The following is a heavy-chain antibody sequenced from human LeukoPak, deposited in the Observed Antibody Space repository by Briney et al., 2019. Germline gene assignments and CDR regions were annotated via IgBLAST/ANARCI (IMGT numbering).Heavy chain of an antibody. V-gene: IGHV3-23*01. J-gene: IGHJ4*02. CDR3: ARDRRVAFDSSGLFDY. Sequence: GGSLRLSCAASGFTFSSYAMTWVRQAPGKGLEWVSAISASGTNTYYADSVKGRFTISRDNSKNTLYLQMNSLRAEDTAVYYCARDRRVAFDSSGLFDYWGQGTLVTVSS. D-gene: IGHD3-22*01. CDR2: ISASGTNT. CDR1: GFTFSSYA.